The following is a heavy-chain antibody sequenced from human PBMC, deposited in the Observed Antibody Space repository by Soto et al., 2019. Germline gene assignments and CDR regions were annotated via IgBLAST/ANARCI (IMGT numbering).Heavy chain of an antibody. J-gene: IGHJ4*02. Sequence: EESGGNLVQPGGSLRLSCAASGFTFSSYDMHWVRQVAGKGLEWVSGIGVAGDTYYSGSVKGRFTISRENAENSVYLQMNGLRAEDTAVYYCAREPHKLGFDYWGQGILVTVSS. CDR1: GFTFSSYD. V-gene: IGHV3-13*01. CDR3: AREPHKLGFDY. CDR2: IGVAGDT. D-gene: IGHD6-13*01.